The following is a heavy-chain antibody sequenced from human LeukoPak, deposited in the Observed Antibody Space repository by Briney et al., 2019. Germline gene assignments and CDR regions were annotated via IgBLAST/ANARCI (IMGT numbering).Heavy chain of an antibody. Sequence: SGGSLRLSCAASGFTFSSYWMHWVRQAPGKGLVWVSRINSDGSSTSYADSVKGRFTISRDNTKNTLYLQMNSLRAEDTAVYYCAREPTSTVTTFFDYWGQGTLVTVSS. J-gene: IGHJ4*02. D-gene: IGHD4-17*01. CDR2: INSDGSST. CDR1: GFTFSSYW. V-gene: IGHV3-74*01. CDR3: AREPTSTVTTFFDY.